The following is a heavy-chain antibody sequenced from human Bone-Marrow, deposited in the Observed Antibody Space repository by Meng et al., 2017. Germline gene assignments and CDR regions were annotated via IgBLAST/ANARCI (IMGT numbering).Heavy chain of an antibody. CDR1: GGSISSSSYY. CDR3: AREHWGFGELPPYFDY. Sequence: SETLSLTCTVSGGSISSSSYYWGWIRQPPGKGLEWIGSIYYSGSTYYNPSLKSRVTISVDTSKNQFSLKLSSVTAADTAVYYCAREHWGFGELPPYFDYWGQETLVTVSS. CDR2: IYYSGST. J-gene: IGHJ4*02. V-gene: IGHV4-39*07. D-gene: IGHD3-10*01.